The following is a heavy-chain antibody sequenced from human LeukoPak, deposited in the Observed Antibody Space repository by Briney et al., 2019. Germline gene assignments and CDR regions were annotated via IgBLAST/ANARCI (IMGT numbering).Heavy chain of an antibody. CDR2: IRSQIYGGTP. CDR1: GFTFGDYA. J-gene: IGHJ4*02. V-gene: IGHV3-49*04. CDR3: TRDQTPYY. Sequence: GGSLRLSCTASGFTFGDYALTWVRQAPGKGLEWVGFIRSQIYGGTPEYAASVKGRFTISRDDSEGVAYLQMNSLKTEDTAVYYCTRDQTPYYWGQGTLVTVSS.